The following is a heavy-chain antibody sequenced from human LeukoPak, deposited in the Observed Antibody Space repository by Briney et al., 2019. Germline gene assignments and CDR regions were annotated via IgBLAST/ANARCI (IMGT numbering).Heavy chain of an antibody. V-gene: IGHV3-23*01. J-gene: IGHJ4*02. D-gene: IGHD5-18*01. CDR3: AKLTAMTTSH. CDR1: GFTFSSNW. Sequence: GGSLRLSCATSGFTFSSNWMSWVRHVPGKGLEWVSTISGSGSSTYYADSVKGRFTISRDNSKNTLYLQMNSLSAEDTAAYFCAKLTAMTTSHWGQGTLVTVSS. CDR2: ISGSGSST.